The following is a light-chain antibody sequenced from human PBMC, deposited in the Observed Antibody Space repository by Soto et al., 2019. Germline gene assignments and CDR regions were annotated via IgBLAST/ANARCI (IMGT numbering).Light chain of an antibody. V-gene: IGKV1-39*01. CDR3: QLQGT. CDR1: QSISSY. CDR2: AAS. J-gene: IGKJ1*01. Sequence: DSQLTQSPSSLTTSVGDRVTITCRASQSISSYLNWYQQKPGKAPKLLIYAASSLQSGVPSRFSGSGSGTDFTLTISSLQPEDFATYYCQLQGTFGQGTKVDIK.